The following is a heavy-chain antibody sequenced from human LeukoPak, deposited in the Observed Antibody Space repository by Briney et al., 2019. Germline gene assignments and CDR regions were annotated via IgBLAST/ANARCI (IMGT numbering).Heavy chain of an antibody. CDR2: INPNSGGT. J-gene: IGHJ4*02. V-gene: IGHV1-2*02. CDR3: ARDPTPATYYDILTGYLFDY. Sequence: EASVKVSCKASGYTFTGHYMHWVRQAPGQGLEWMGWINPNSGGTNYAQKFQGRVTMTRDTSISTAYMELSRLRSDDTAVYYCARDPTPATYYDILTGYLFDYWGQGTLVTVSS. D-gene: IGHD3-9*01. CDR1: GYTFTGHY.